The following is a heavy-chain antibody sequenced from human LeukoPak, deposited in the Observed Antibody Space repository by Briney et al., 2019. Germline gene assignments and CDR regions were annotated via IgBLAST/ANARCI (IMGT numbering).Heavy chain of an antibody. J-gene: IGHJ6*04. V-gene: IGHV1-2*06. CDR3: ARESYDFWSGYGYYYYGMDV. CDR1: GYTFTGYY. Sequence: ASVRVSCKASGYTFTGYYMHWVRQAPGQGLEWMGRINPNSGGTNYAQKFQGRVTMTRDTSISTAYMELSRLRSDDTAVYYCARESYDFWSGYGYYYYGMDVWGEGTTVTVSS. CDR2: INPNSGGT. D-gene: IGHD3-3*01.